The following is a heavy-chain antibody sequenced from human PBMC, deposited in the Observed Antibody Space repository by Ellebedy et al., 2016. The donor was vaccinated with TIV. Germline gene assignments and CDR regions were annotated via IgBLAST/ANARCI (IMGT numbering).Heavy chain of an antibody. Sequence: GGSLRLXCAASGFTFSTYAMSWVRQAPGKGLEWVSGLTNSGTSTFYADSVKGRFTISRDNSKNTLFLQMNSLRAEDTAVYYCARSPGIDAAGVDYYYYMDVWGKGTTVTVSS. V-gene: IGHV3-23*01. CDR1: GFTFSTYA. J-gene: IGHJ6*03. CDR2: LTNSGTST. CDR3: ARSPGIDAAGVDYYYYMDV. D-gene: IGHD6-13*01.